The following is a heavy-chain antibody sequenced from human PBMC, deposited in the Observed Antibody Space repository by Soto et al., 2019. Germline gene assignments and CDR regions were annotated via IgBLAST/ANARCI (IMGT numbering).Heavy chain of an antibody. CDR3: AIVARSYLSFRDG. V-gene: IGHV4-4*02. Sequence: QVQLQESGPGLVKPSGTLSLTCAVSGGSISSSNCWSWVRQPPGKGLEWIGEIYHSGSTNFNPSLKNRVAISADKTKNLIALKLNGEMPAKTASHYSAIVARSYLSFRDGWGQGTTGSV. D-gene: IGHD3-16*02. J-gene: IGHJ6*01. CDR1: GGSISSSNC. CDR2: IYHSGST.